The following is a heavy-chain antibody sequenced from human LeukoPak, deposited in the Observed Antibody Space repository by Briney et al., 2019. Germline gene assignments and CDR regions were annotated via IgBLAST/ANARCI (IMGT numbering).Heavy chain of an antibody. CDR1: GGSISSYY. CDR3: ARDIDSSSSSNAVAFDI. V-gene: IGHV4-59*01. D-gene: IGHD6-13*01. Sequence: LETLSLTCTVSGGSISSYYWSWIRQPPGKGLEWIGYIYYSGSTNYNPSLKSRVTISVDTSKNQFSLKLSSVTAADTAVYYCARDIDSSSSSNAVAFDIWGQGTMVTVSS. J-gene: IGHJ3*02. CDR2: IYYSGST.